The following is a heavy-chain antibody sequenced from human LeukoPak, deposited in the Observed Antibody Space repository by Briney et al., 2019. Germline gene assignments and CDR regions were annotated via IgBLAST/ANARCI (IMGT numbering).Heavy chain of an antibody. J-gene: IGHJ4*02. CDR2: VHLDGRT. Sequence: SETLSLTCGVSVGSVSSTNWWTWIRQPPGKGLEWIGEVHLDGRTNFNPSLKSRLTMSVDLSENHVSLKLTSVTAADTAVYYCAREGGFYRHLDYSGQGTLVAVSS. CDR3: AREGGFYRHLDY. V-gene: IGHV4-4*02. CDR1: VGSVSSTNW. D-gene: IGHD6-25*01.